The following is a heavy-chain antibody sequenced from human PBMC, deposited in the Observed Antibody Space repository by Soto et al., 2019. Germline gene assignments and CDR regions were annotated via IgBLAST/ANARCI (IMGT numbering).Heavy chain of an antibody. Sequence: ASVKVSCKASGYTFTSYYMHWVRQAPGQGLEWMGIINPSGGSTSYAQKFQGRVTMTRDTSTSTVYMELSSLRSEDTAVYYCARDSPLGGGSGNNIDYGGQGTLVTVSS. D-gene: IGHD3-3*01. CDR3: ARDSPLGGGSGNNIDY. CDR1: GYTFTSYY. CDR2: INPSGGST. V-gene: IGHV1-46*01. J-gene: IGHJ4*02.